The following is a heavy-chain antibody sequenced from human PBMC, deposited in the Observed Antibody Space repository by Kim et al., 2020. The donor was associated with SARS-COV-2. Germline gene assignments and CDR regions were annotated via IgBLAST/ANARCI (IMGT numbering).Heavy chain of an antibody. V-gene: IGHV3-53*01. CDR1: GFTVSSNY. CDR2: IYSGGST. D-gene: IGHD2-2*01. Sequence: GGSLRLSCAASGFTVSSNYMSWVRQAPGKGLEWVSVIYSGGSTYYADSVKGRFTISRDNYKNTLYLQMNSLRAEDTAVYYCARYLVSSVDYWGQGTLVTVSS. J-gene: IGHJ4*02. CDR3: ARYLVSSVDY.